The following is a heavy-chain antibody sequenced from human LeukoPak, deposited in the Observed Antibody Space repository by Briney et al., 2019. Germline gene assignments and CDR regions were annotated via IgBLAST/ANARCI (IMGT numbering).Heavy chain of an antibody. J-gene: IGHJ6*03. V-gene: IGHV1-2*02. D-gene: IGHD2-2*01. CDR2: INPNSGGT. Sequence: ASVKVSCKASGYTFTGYYMHWVRQAPGQGLEWMGWINPNSGGTNYAQKFQGRVTMTRDTSISTANMELSRLRSDDTAVYYCARVSQYQLLSKSYYYYYMDVWGKGTTVTVSS. CDR3: ARVSQYQLLSKSYYYYYMDV. CDR1: GYTFTGYY.